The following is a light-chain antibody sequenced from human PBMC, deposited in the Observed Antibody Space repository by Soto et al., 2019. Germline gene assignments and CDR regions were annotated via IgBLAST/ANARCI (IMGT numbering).Light chain of an antibody. CDR3: SSYACTYLHGL. CDR1: SSDVGDYNS. Sequence: QSALTQPRSVSGAPGQSVTISCTGTSSDVGDYNSVSWYQQQPDKAPKLIIYDVNKRPSGVPDRFSGSKSGNTASLTISGLQAEDEADYHCSSYACTYLHGLLGGGTKLTVL. J-gene: IGLJ2*01. V-gene: IGLV2-11*01. CDR2: DVN.